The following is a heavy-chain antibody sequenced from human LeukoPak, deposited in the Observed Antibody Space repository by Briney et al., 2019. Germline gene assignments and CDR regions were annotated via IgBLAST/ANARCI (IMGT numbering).Heavy chain of an antibody. J-gene: IGHJ5*02. D-gene: IGHD2-2*01. CDR2: INPNSGGT. CDR1: GYTFTGYY. V-gene: IGHV1-2*02. CDR3: ARDGCSSTSCLSRWFDP. Sequence: GASVKVSCKASGYTFTGYYMHWVRQAPGQGLEWMGWINPNSGGTNYAQKFQGRVTMTRDTSISTAYMELSRLRSDDTAVYYCARDGCSSTSCLSRWFDPWGQGTLVTVSS.